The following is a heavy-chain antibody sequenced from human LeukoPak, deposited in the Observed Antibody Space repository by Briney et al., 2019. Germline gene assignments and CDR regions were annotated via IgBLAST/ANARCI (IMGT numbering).Heavy chain of an antibody. CDR3: TTLYYYDTTGYYWRGFDY. Sequence: SGTLSLTCAVSGGSISNSNWWSWVRQPPGQGLEWIGEIYHSGNTNYNPSLKSRVTITVDTSKNQFSLELNSVTAADTALYFCTTLYYYDTTGYYWRGFDYWGQGALVTVSS. J-gene: IGHJ4*02. CDR2: IYHSGNT. D-gene: IGHD3-22*01. V-gene: IGHV4-4*02. CDR1: GGSISNSNW.